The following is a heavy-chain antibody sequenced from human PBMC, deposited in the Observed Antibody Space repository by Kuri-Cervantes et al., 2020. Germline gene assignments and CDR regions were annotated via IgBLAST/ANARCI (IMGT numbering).Heavy chain of an antibody. CDR1: GYTFTSYY. CDR2: INPSGGST. D-gene: IGHD3-9*01. J-gene: IGHJ4*02. CDR3: AREGVNYDILTGYYMRSNFDY. V-gene: IGHV1-46*01. Sequence: ASVKVSCKASGYTFTSYYMHWVRQAPGQGLEWMGIINPSGGSTSYAQKFQGRVTMTRDTSTSTVYMELSRLRSDDTAVYYCAREGVNYDILTGYYMRSNFDYWGQGTLVTVSS.